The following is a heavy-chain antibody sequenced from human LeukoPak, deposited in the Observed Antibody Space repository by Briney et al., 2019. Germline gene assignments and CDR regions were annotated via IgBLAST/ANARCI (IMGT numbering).Heavy chain of an antibody. V-gene: IGHV4-59*01. Sequence: SETLSLTCTVSGGSISSYYWSWIRLPPGKGLEWIGHIYGSGSTNYNPSLKSRVTLSVDTSKNQFSLKLSSVTAADTAVYYCARVFHDSSGYPLDYWGQGTLVTVSS. J-gene: IGHJ4*02. CDR3: ARVFHDSSGYPLDY. CDR2: IYGSGST. D-gene: IGHD3-22*01. CDR1: GGSISSYY.